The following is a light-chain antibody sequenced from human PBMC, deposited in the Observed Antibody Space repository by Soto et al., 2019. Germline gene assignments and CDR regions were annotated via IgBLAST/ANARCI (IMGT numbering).Light chain of an antibody. CDR2: KAS. J-gene: IGKJ1*01. CDR1: QTLSSW. CDR3: QQYNSYSEA. Sequence: DIQMTQSPSTLSGSVVDIVTITCRASQTLSSWLAWYQQNPGKAPKLLIYKASTLKSGVPSWFLGSGSWTEFTLTISSLQPDDFATYYGQQYNSYSEAFGQGTKLEVK. V-gene: IGKV1-5*03.